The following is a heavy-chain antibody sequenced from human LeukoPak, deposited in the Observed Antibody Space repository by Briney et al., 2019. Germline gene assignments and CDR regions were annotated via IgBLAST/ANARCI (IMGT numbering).Heavy chain of an antibody. V-gene: IGHV3-30*18. CDR1: GFTFSSYG. D-gene: IGHD4-17*01. CDR2: ISYDGSNK. J-gene: IGHJ2*01. Sequence: GGSLRLSCAASGFTFSSYGMHWVRQAPGKGLEWVAVISYDGSNKYYADSVKGRFTISRDNSKNTLYLQMNSLRAEDTAVYYCAKHGDYYNWYFDLWGRGTLVTVSS. CDR3: AKHGDYYNWYFDL.